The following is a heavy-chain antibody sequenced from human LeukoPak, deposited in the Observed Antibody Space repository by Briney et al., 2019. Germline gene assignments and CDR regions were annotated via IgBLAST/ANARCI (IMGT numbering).Heavy chain of an antibody. CDR2: ISSNGIYT. Sequence: GGSLRLSCAASGFTFSDYGMYWVRRAPGKGLEHVSGISSNGIYTYYASSVKGRFTISRDNSKNTLYLQMGSLRPEDMAVYYCARGPTVITFHAFDVWGQGTMVAVSS. CDR3: ARGPTVITFHAFDV. J-gene: IGHJ3*01. V-gene: IGHV3-64*01. CDR1: GFTFSDYG. D-gene: IGHD4-17*01.